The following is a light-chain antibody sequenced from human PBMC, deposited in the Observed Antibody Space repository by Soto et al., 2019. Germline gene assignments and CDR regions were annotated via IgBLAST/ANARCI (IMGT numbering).Light chain of an antibody. CDR1: QSISSH. Sequence: DLQITQSPSSLSASVGDRVTITCRASQSISSHLNWYQHKPGRPPRLLIFASYILEGGVPSRFSGSGSDTYFTRTIDSLQPEDVATYYCQHSYITPRYTFGQGTKVEI. J-gene: IGKJ2*01. CDR2: ASY. V-gene: IGKV1-39*01. CDR3: QHSYITPRYT.